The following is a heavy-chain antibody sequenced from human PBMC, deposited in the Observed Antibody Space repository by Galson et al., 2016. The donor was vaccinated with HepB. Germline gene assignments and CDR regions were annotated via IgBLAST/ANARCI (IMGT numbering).Heavy chain of an antibody. CDR1: GGTFSGHG. V-gene: IGHV1-69*13. D-gene: IGHD5-12*01. J-gene: IGHJ6*02. CDR3: ARGLGHDDGMDV. Sequence: SVKVSCKASGGTFSGHGISWVRQAPGQGLEWMGGIIPTVDTPKYAQKFQGRVTITADELTTTIHMEVSSLRYEDTAVYFCARGLGHDDGMDVWGQGTTVTVSS. CDR2: IIPTVDTP.